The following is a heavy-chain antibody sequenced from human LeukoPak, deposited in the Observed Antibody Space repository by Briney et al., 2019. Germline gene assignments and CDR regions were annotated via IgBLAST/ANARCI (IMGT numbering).Heavy chain of an antibody. D-gene: IGHD3-10*01. V-gene: IGHV1-46*01. J-gene: IGHJ2*01. CDR1: GYTFTSYY. CDR2: INPSGGST. CDR3: ARVSLRGVGPLNWYFDL. Sequence: GASVKVSCKASGYTFTSYYMHWVRQAPGQGLEWMGIINPSGGSTSYAQKFQGRVTMTRDTSTSTVYMELSSLRPEDTAVYYCARVSLRGVGPLNWYFDLWGRGTLVAVSS.